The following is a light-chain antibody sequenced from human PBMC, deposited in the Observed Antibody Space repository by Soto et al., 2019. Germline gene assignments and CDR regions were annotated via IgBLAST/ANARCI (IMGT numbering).Light chain of an antibody. CDR3: QQRSNWHRIT. CDR2: DAS. J-gene: IGKJ5*01. CDR1: QSISSY. V-gene: IGKV3-11*01. Sequence: EVLLTQSPDTLSLPPGERATLSWRASQSISSYLAWYQQKPGQAPRLLIYDASNRATGIPARFSGSGSGTDFTLTISSLEPADFAVYYCQQRSNWHRITFGQGTRLEI.